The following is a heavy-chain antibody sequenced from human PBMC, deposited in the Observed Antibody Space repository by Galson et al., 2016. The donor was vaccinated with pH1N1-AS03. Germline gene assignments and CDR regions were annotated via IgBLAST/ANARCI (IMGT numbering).Heavy chain of an antibody. D-gene: IGHD2/OR15-2a*01. V-gene: IGHV3-74*01. J-gene: IGHJ4*02. CDR2: IDSDGSNT. CDR1: GFTFSSYW. Sequence: SLRLSCAASGFTFSSYWMHWVRHLPGKGLVWVSGIDSDGSNTYYAGSVRGRFTISRDNAKNTLYLQMNSLRAGDTALYYCADPFGLPWGQGTLITVSS. CDR3: ADPFGLP.